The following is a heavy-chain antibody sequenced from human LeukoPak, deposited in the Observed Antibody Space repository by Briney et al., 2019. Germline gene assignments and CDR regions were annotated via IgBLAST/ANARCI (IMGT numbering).Heavy chain of an antibody. CDR1: GFTVSSNY. Sequence: PGGSLRLSCSASGFTVSSNYMSWVRQAPGAGVEWVSVTYSGGSTYYADSVRGRYTITRDNSKNTLYLQMSSLRAEDTAVYYCARDGAQGYCSGGSCWGLGYYYYGMDVWGQGTTVTVSS. D-gene: IGHD2-15*01. V-gene: IGHV3-66*01. CDR3: ARDGAQGYCSGGSCWGLGYYYYGMDV. CDR2: TYSGGST. J-gene: IGHJ6*02.